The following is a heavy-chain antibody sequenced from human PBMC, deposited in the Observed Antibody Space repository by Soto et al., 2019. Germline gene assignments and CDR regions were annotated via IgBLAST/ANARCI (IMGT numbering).Heavy chain of an antibody. CDR3: ARGSYYGSGSYYVPTRRNNWFDP. CDR1: GGSFSGYY. J-gene: IGHJ5*02. D-gene: IGHD3-10*01. V-gene: IGHV4-34*01. CDR2: INHSGST. Sequence: TSETLSLTCAVYGGSFSGYYWSWIRQPPGKGLEWIGEINHSGSTNYNPSLKSRVTISVDTSKNQFSLKLSSVTAADTAVYYCARGSYYGSGSYYVPTRRNNWFDPWGQGTLVTVSS.